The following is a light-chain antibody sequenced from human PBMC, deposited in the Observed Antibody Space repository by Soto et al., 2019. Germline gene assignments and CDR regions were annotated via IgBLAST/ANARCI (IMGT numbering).Light chain of an antibody. V-gene: IGKV3-20*01. J-gene: IGKJ4*01. Sequence: DIVLTQSPGTLSLSPGERATLSCRASQSISSSYLAWYQQKPGQAPRLLIYGASNRATGIPDRFSGSGSGTDFTLPISRLEPEDFAVYYCQQYGSSPPITFGGGTKVEIK. CDR2: GAS. CDR1: QSISSSY. CDR3: QQYGSSPPIT.